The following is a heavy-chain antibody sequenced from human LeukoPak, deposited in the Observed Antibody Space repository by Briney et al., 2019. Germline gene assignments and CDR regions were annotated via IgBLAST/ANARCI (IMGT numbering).Heavy chain of an antibody. CDR1: GYTFTGYY. CDR2: INPNSGGT. CDR3: ATTRSSGGLEYYFDY. J-gene: IGHJ4*02. Sequence: ASVKVSCKASGYTFTGYYMHWVRQAPGQGLEWMGWINPNSGGTNYAQKFQGRVTMTRDTSISTAYMELSRLRSDDTAVYYCATTRSSGGLEYYFDYWGQGTLVTVSS. D-gene: IGHD6-6*01. V-gene: IGHV1-2*02.